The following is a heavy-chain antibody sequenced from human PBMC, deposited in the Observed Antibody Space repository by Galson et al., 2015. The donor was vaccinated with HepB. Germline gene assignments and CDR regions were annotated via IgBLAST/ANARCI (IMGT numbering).Heavy chain of an antibody. CDR2: ISTNSGNT. D-gene: IGHD3-10*02. Sequence: SVKVSCKASGYTFTRNGISWVRQAPGQGLEWMGWISTNSGNTYYAQKFQDRLIMTTERSTSTAYMELRSLTSDDTAFYYWARDVRYAFEMWGQGTRVTVS. CDR3: ARDVRYAFEM. CDR1: GYTFTRNG. V-gene: IGHV1-18*01. J-gene: IGHJ3*02.